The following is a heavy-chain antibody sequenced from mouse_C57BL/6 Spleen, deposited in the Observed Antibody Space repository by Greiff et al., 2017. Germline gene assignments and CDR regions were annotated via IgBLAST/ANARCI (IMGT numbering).Heavy chain of an antibody. CDR2: IWSDGST. CDR1: GFSLTSYG. D-gene: IGHD1-1*01. Sequence: VQRVESGPGLVAPSQSLSITCTVSGFSLTSYGVHWVRQPPGKGLEWLVVIWSDGSTTYNSALKSRLSISKDNSKSQVFLKMNSLQTDDTAMYYCARHEDYYGRAWFAYWGQGTLVTVSA. J-gene: IGHJ3*01. V-gene: IGHV2-6-1*01. CDR3: ARHEDYYGRAWFAY.